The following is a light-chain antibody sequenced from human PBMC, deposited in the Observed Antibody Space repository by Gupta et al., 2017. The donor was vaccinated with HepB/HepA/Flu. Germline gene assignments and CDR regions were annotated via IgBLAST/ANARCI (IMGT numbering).Light chain of an antibody. J-gene: IGLJ3*02. CDR3: NSRDTSAYHVV. Sequence: SSELTQDPAVSVALGQTVRITCQGDSLRKYYATWYQQKPGQAPILVMYGKQYRPSGTPDRFSGSSSGNTASLTITGAQAEDEADYYCNSRDTSAYHVVFGGGTKLTVL. CDR2: GKQ. CDR1: SLRKYY. V-gene: IGLV3-19*01.